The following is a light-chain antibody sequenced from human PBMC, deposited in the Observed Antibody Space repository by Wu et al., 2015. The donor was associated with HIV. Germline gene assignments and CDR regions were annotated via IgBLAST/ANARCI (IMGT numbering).Light chain of an antibody. Sequence: AIQLTQSPSSLSASVGDRVTITCRASQGISSALAWYQQKPGKAPKLLIYDASSLESGVPSRFSGSGSGTDFILTISSLQPEDFATYYCQQYNSFSTFGQGTKVEIK. V-gene: IGKV1-13*02. CDR2: DAS. CDR3: QQYNSFST. CDR1: QGISSA. J-gene: IGKJ1*01.